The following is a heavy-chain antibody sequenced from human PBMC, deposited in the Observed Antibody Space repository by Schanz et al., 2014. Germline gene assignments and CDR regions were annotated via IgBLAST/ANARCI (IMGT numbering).Heavy chain of an antibody. Sequence: EVQLVESGGGLVQPGGSLRLSCAASGFTFSSNSMNWVRQAPGKGLEWISYIGSSSSRIDHADSVKGRITISRDNSKNSLYLQMNSLRAEDTAVYYCARIGGSVFDYWAQGTLVTVSS. J-gene: IGHJ4*02. V-gene: IGHV3-48*04. D-gene: IGHD3-10*01. CDR1: GFTFSSNS. CDR2: IGSSSSRI. CDR3: ARIGGSVFDY.